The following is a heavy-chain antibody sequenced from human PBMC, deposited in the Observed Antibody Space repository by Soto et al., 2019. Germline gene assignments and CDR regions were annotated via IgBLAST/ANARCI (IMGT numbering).Heavy chain of an antibody. CDR3: LGVVINQVDYYYGMDV. Sequence: GGSPRLSCAASGFTFSSYAMSWVRQAPGKGLEWVSAISGSGGSTYYADSVKGRFTISRDNSKNTLYLQMNSLRAEDTAVYYCLGVVINQVDYYYGMDVWGQGTTVTVSS. CDR1: GFTFSSYA. J-gene: IGHJ6*02. CDR2: ISGSGGST. D-gene: IGHD3-3*01. V-gene: IGHV3-23*01.